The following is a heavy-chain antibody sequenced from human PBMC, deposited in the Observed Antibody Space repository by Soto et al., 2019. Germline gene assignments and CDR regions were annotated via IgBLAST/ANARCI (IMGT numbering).Heavy chain of an antibody. Sequence: QVQLQESGPGPVKPSETMSLSCTVSGGSISSYYWSWFRQSPGKRMEWIGYVHHSWGSSYNPSLQSRVAISLDTSKSQFSLKVTSVTATDTAVYYCARQGFVPLHGLVDVWGQGTTVTVSS. CDR2: VHHSWGS. J-gene: IGHJ6*02. CDR3: ARQGFVPLHGLVDV. V-gene: IGHV4-59*08. D-gene: IGHD3-10*01. CDR1: GGSISSYY.